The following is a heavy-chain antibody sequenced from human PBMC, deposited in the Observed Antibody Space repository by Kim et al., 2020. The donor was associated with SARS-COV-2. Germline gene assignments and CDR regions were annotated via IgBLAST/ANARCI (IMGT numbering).Heavy chain of an antibody. CDR3: ARGGSHWIAARPADFDY. CDR2: ISSSSSYI. Sequence: GGSLRLSCAASGFTFSSYSMNWVRQAPGKGLEWVSSISSSSSYIYYADSVKGRFTISRDNAKNSLYLQMNSLRAEDTAVYYCARGGSHWIAARPADFDYWGQGTLVTVSS. V-gene: IGHV3-21*01. D-gene: IGHD6-6*01. CDR1: GFTFSSYS. J-gene: IGHJ4*02.